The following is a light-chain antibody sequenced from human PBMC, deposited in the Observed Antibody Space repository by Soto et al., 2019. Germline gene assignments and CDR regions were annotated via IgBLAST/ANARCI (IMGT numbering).Light chain of an antibody. J-gene: IGLJ1*01. CDR1: RSNIGSNT. V-gene: IGLV1-44*01. CDR2: SNN. Sequence: QSVLTQPPSASGTPGQRVTISCSGGRSNIGSNTVNWYEQLAGTAPKLLMYSNNQRPSGVPGRFSGSKSGTSASLDISGLQSEDEADYYCATWDDSLSGDVFGTGTKVTVL. CDR3: ATWDDSLSGDV.